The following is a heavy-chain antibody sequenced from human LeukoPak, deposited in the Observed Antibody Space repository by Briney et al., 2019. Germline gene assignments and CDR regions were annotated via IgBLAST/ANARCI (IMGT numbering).Heavy chain of an antibody. J-gene: IGHJ4*02. Sequence: VSVKVSCKASGYTFTSYYMHWVRQAPGEGLEWMGGFDPEDGETVYAQKFQGRVTMTEDTSTDTAYMELSSLSSEDTAVYFCATYSGYYYYWGQGTLVTVSS. CDR2: FDPEDGET. CDR1: GYTFTSYY. CDR3: ATYSGYYYY. D-gene: IGHD3-3*01. V-gene: IGHV1-24*01.